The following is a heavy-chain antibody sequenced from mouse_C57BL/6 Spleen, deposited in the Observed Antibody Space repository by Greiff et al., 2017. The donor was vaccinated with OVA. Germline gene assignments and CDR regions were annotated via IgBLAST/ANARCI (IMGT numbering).Heavy chain of an antibody. D-gene: IGHD1-1*01. CDR1: GFTFSDYY. Sequence: EVHLVESEGGLVQPGSSMKLSCTASGFTFSDYYMAWVRQVPEKGLEWVANINYDGSSTYYLDSLKSRFIISRDNAKNILYLQMSSLKSEDTATYYCARESPYYGSSYWYFDVWGTGTTVTVSS. J-gene: IGHJ1*03. V-gene: IGHV5-16*01. CDR2: INYDGSST. CDR3: ARESPYYGSSYWYFDV.